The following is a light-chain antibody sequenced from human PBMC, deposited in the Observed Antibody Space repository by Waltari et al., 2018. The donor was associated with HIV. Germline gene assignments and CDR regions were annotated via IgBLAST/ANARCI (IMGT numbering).Light chain of an antibody. Sequence: QSVLTQPPSASGTPGQRVTISCSGSSSNIGRNYVYWYQQLPRTAPKLLIHRNNQRPSGVPDRFSGSKSGTSVSLAISGLRSEDEAEYYCAAWDDRLSGWVFGGGTKLTV. J-gene: IGLJ3*02. V-gene: IGLV1-47*01. CDR3: AAWDDRLSGWV. CDR2: RNN. CDR1: SSNIGRNY.